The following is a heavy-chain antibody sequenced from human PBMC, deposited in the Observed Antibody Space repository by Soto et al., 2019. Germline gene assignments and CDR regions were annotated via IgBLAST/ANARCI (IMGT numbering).Heavy chain of an antibody. V-gene: IGHV4-31*03. D-gene: IGHD3-3*01. J-gene: IGHJ6*03. Sequence: PLETLSLTCTVSGGSISSGGYYWSWIRQHPGKGLEWIGYIYYSGSTYYNPSLKSRVTISVDTSKNQFSLKLSSVTAADTAVYYCARDPKSGEPHSYMDVWGKGTTVTVSS. CDR3: ARDPKSGEPHSYMDV. CDR1: GGSISSGGYY. CDR2: IYYSGST.